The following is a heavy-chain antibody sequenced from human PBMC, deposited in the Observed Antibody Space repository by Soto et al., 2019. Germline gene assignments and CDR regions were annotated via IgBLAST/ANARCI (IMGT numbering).Heavy chain of an antibody. D-gene: IGHD5-12*01. Sequence: GGSLRLSCAASGFTFSSYSMNWVRQAPGKGLEWVSSTSSSSSYIYYADSVKGRFTISRDNAKNSLYLQMNSLRAEDTAVYYCARDQAEIVAAPIDNNGLSNWFDSWGQGTLVTVSS. CDR2: TSSSSSYI. CDR3: ARDQAEIVAAPIDNNGLSNWFDS. J-gene: IGHJ5*01. V-gene: IGHV3-21*01. CDR1: GFTFSSYS.